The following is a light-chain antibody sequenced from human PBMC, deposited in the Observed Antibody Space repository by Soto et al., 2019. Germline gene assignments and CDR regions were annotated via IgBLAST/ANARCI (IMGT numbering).Light chain of an antibody. J-gene: IGKJ1*01. V-gene: IGKV3-15*01. CDR3: QQYNNWPT. Sequence: EIVMTQSPATLSVSPGERATLSCRASQSVNSNLAWYQQKPGQAPRLLIYGASTRATGVPARFSGSGSGTEFTLTVSSLQSEAFAVYFFQQYNNWPTFGQGTKVEIK. CDR1: QSVNSN. CDR2: GAS.